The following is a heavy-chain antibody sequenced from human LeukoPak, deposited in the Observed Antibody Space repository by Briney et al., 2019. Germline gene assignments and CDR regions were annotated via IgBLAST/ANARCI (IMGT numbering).Heavy chain of an antibody. CDR1: GYTLTELS. J-gene: IGHJ6*03. CDR2: FDPEDGET. D-gene: IGHD1-20*01. V-gene: IGHV1-24*01. CDR3: ATVKDNWNDATHYYYYYIDV. Sequence: ASVKVSCKVSGYTLTELSMHWVRQAPGKGLEWMGGFDPEDGETIYAQKFQGRVTMTEDTSTDTAYMELSSLRSEDTAVYYCATVKDNWNDATHYYYYYIDVWGKGTTVTVSS.